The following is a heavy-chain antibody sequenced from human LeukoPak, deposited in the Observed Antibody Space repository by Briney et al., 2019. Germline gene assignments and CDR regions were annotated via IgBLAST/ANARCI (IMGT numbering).Heavy chain of an antibody. J-gene: IGHJ4*02. V-gene: IGHV5-51*01. Sequence: GESLEISCKGSGYSFTTYWIGWVRQMPGKGLEWMGIIYPGDSDTRYSPSFQGQVTISADKAISTAHLQWSSLKASDTAMYYCVRGRVPAASAALKYWGQGTLVTVSS. CDR1: GYSFTTYW. CDR3: VRGRVPAASAALKY. CDR2: IYPGDSDT. D-gene: IGHD2-2*01.